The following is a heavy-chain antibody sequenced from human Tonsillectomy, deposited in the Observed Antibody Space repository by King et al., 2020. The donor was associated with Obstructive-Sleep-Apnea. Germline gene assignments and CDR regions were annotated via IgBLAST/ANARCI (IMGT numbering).Heavy chain of an antibody. CDR1: GGSISSYY. J-gene: IGHJ6*02. CDR3: ARSTYYYYGMDV. CDR2: IYYSGST. Sequence: QLQESGPGLVKPSETLSLTCTVSGGSISSYYWSWIRQPPGKGLEWIGYIYYSGSTNSNPSLKGRVTISVDTSKNQFSLKLSSVTAADTAVYYCARSTYYYYGMDVWGQGTTVTVSS. V-gene: IGHV4-59*08.